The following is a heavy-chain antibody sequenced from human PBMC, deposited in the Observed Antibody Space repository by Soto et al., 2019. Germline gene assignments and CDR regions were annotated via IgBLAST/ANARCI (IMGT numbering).Heavy chain of an antibody. D-gene: IGHD3-3*01. V-gene: IGHV3-23*01. Sequence: PGGSLRFSCAASVFTFSSSSTSLVRQAPGKGLECVSSISGSGGGTYYADSVKGRFTISRDNSKNTLYLQMNSLRAEDTAVYHCAQGPKIFAVVLSSSFYYGLEVLGHGSMLTASS. J-gene: IGHJ6*01. CDR2: ISGSGGGT. CDR1: VFTFSSSS. CDR3: AQGPKIFAVVLSSSFYYGLEV.